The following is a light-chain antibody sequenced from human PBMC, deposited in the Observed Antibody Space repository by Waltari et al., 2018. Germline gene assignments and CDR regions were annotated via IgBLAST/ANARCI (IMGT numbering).Light chain of an antibody. V-gene: IGKV3-11*01. CDR1: QTVRTF. CDR3: QQRSSWPYT. CDR2: DAS. Sequence: EIVLTQSPATLTLSPGDTATLSCRASQTVRTFLAWYQQKPGQAPRLLIFDASSRATGISPKFRGSGSGTDFTLTVNNLEPEDFAVYYCQQRSSWPYTFGQGTRVDLK. J-gene: IGKJ2*01.